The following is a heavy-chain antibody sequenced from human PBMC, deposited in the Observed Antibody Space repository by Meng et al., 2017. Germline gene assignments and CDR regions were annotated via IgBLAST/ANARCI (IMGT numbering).Heavy chain of an antibody. CDR1: GGTFSSYA. J-gene: IGHJ5*02. Sequence: QVQLVQSGAVGKKPGSPVKVSGKASGGTFSSYAISWVRQAPGQGLEWMGGIIPIFGTANYAQKCQGRVTITADKSTSTAYMELSSPRSEDTAVYYCASLTGWFDPWGQGTLVTVSS. D-gene: IGHD3-10*01. CDR2: IIPIFGTA. CDR3: ASLTGWFDP. V-gene: IGHV1-69*06.